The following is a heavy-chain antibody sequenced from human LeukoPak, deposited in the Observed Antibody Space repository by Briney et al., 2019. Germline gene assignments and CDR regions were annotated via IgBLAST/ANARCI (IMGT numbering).Heavy chain of an antibody. CDR1: GGSISSYY. J-gene: IGHJ3*02. V-gene: IGHV4-59*01. Sequence: SETLSLTCTVSGGSISSYYWSWIRQPPGKGLEWIGHIYYSGSTNYNPSLKGRVTISVDTSKNQFSLKLSSVTAADTAVYYCATSVKYCSGGSCYSEAFDIWGQGTMVTVSS. CDR2: IYYSGST. CDR3: ATSVKYCSGGSCYSEAFDI. D-gene: IGHD2-15*01.